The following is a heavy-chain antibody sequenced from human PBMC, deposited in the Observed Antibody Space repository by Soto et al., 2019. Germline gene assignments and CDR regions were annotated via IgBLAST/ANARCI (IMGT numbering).Heavy chain of an antibody. V-gene: IGHV4-59*08. CDR2: IYYSGST. J-gene: IGHJ5*02. Sequence: SETLSLTCTVSGGSISSYYWSWVRQPPGKGLEWIGYIYYSGSTNYNPSLKSRVTISVDTSKNQFSLKLSSVTAADTAVYYCARHLRDGSAPGGFDPWGQGTPVTVSS. CDR3: ARHLRDGSAPGGFDP. D-gene: IGHD3-10*01. CDR1: GGSISSYY.